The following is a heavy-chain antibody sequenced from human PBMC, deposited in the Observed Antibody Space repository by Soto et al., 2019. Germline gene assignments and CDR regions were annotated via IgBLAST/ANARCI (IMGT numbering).Heavy chain of an antibody. CDR1: GFTFSSYA. J-gene: IGHJ6*02. D-gene: IGHD3-3*01. CDR2: ISGSGGST. V-gene: IGHV3-23*01. CDR3: AKDRAIFGVVPYYYYGMDV. Sequence: GSLRLSCAASGFTFSSYAMSWVRQAPGKGLEWVSAISGSGGSTYYADSVKGRFTISRDNSKNTLYLQMNSLRAEDTAVYYCAKDRAIFGVVPYYYYGMDVWGQGTTVTVSS.